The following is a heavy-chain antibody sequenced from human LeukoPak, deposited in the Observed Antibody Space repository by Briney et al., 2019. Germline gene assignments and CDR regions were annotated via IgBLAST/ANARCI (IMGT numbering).Heavy chain of an antibody. CDR1: GGSISSGDYY. CDR3: ARESDYGDYVAFDY. V-gene: IGHV4-30-4*01. D-gene: IGHD4-17*01. CDR2: IYYSGST. J-gene: IGHJ4*02. Sequence: SETLSLTCTVSGGSISSGDYYWRWIRQPPGKGLEWIGYIYYSGSTYYNPSLKSRVTISVDTSKNQFSLKLSSVTAADTAVYYCARESDYGDYVAFDYWGQGTLVTVSS.